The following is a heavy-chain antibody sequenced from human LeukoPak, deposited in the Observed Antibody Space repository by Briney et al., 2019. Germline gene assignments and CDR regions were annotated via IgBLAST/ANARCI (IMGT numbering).Heavy chain of an antibody. V-gene: IGHV5-51*01. CDR1: GYTFTTYW. CDR2: ICPGDSDP. Sequence: PGESLKISCKGSGYTFTTYWIGWVRQMPGKSREWMGIICPGDSDPRYSPSFQGQVTISADKSISTAYLQWSSLKASDSAMYYCVRHGLGSSWFGFDCWGQGTLVTVSS. J-gene: IGHJ4*02. CDR3: VRHGLGSSWFGFDC. D-gene: IGHD6-13*01.